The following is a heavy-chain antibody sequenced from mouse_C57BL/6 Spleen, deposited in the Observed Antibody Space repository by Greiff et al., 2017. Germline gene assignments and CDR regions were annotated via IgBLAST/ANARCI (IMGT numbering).Heavy chain of an antibody. J-gene: IGHJ2*01. Sequence: QVQLKQSGAELVKPGASVKLSCKASGYTFTEYTINWVKQRSGQGLEWIGWFYPGSGSIQYNEKFKDKATLTADNSSSTVYMELSRWTSEDSSVYFFARHEDGILRTKDLCYWGQGTTLTVSS. CDR3: ARHEDGILRTKDLCY. CDR2: FYPGSGSI. CDR1: GYTFTEYT. V-gene: IGHV1-62-2*01. D-gene: IGHD1-1*01.